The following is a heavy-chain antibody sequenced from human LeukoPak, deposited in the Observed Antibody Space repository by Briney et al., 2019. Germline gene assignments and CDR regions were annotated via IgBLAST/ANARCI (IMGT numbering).Heavy chain of an antibody. CDR1: GFTFSSYA. Sequence: GGSLRPSCAASGFTFSSYAMSWVRQAPGKGLEWVSAISGSGGSTYYADSVKGRFTISRDNSKNTLYLQMNSLRAEDTAVYYCAKTPVATIKRGYFDYWGQGTLVTVSS. CDR2: ISGSGGST. V-gene: IGHV3-23*01. D-gene: IGHD5-12*01. CDR3: AKTPVATIKRGYFDY. J-gene: IGHJ4*02.